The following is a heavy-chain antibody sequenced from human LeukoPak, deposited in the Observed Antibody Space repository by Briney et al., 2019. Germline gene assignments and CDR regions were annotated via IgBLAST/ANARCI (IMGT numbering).Heavy chain of an antibody. J-gene: IGHJ4*02. Sequence: SVKVSCKASGGAFSSSAVSWVRQAPGQGLEWMGGIIPVFNSPNYAQKFLGRLTITADESTRTAYMELSSLRSEDTAVYYCARDYGVGSTAFDYFWGQGTLVTVSS. V-gene: IGHV1-69*13. CDR2: IIPVFNSP. CDR3: ARDYGVGSTAFDYF. CDR1: GGAFSSSA. D-gene: IGHD1-26*01.